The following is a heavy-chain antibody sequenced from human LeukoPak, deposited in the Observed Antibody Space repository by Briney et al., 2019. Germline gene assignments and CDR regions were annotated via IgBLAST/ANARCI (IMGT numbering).Heavy chain of an antibody. CDR2: ISAYNGNT. Sequence: ASVKVSCKASGYTFTSYGISWVRQAPGQGLEWMGWISAYNGNTNYAQKLQGRVTMTTDTSTSTAYMELRSLRSDDTAVYYCARASSHPDHCSSTSCYPRIYYFDYWGQGTLVTVSS. V-gene: IGHV1-18*01. CDR1: GYTFTSYG. J-gene: IGHJ4*02. D-gene: IGHD2-2*01. CDR3: ARASSHPDHCSSTSCYPRIYYFDY.